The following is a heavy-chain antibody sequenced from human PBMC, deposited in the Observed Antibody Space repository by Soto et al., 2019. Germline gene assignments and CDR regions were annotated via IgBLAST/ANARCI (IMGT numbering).Heavy chain of an antibody. Sequence: LRLSCAASGFTFSSYSMNWVRQAPGKGLEWVSSISSSSSYIYYADSVKGRFTISRDNAKNSLYLQMNSLRAEDTAVCYCARDGGIAVAGTVGMDVWGQGTTVTVSS. V-gene: IGHV3-21*01. D-gene: IGHD6-19*01. J-gene: IGHJ6*02. CDR3: ARDGGIAVAGTVGMDV. CDR2: ISSSSSYI. CDR1: GFTFSSYS.